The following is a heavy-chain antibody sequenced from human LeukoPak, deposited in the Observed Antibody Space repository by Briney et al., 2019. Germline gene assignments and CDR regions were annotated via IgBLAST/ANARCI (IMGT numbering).Heavy chain of an antibody. D-gene: IGHD3-10*01. CDR2: INPSGGST. CDR1: GYTFTSYG. Sequence: ASVKVSCKASGYTFTSYGISWVRQAPGQGLEWMGIINPSGGSTSYAQKFQGRVTMTRDTSTSTVYMEMSSLRSEDTAVYYCARGSPDYYGSGSYFSDFDYWGQGTLVTVSS. CDR3: ARGSPDYYGSGSYFSDFDY. J-gene: IGHJ4*02. V-gene: IGHV1-46*01.